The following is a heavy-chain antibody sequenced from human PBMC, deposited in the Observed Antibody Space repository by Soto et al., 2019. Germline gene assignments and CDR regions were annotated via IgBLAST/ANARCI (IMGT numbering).Heavy chain of an antibody. J-gene: IGHJ4*02. CDR1: GFTFSSYG. CDR3: ATDSGGAPFDY. Sequence: GGSLRLSCAASGFTFSSYGMHWVRQAPGKGLEWVAVIWNDAITKDYPDSVKGRFTISRDNSRNTLYLQMHSLRAEDTAVYYCATDSGGAPFDYWGQGTLVTVSS. D-gene: IGHD1-26*01. V-gene: IGHV3-33*08. CDR2: IWNDAITK.